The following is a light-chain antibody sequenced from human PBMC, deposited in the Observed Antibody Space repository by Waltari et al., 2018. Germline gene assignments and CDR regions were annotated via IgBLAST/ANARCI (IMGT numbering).Light chain of an antibody. CDR1: SSDVGAYKY. J-gene: IGLJ2*01. CDR3: ASRGASKV. V-gene: IGLV2-8*01. CDR2: EVS. Sequence: QSALTQPPSASGSPGQSVTISCTGTSSDVGAYKYVSWYQQHPGKAPKLLIYEVSKRASGVPDRFSGSKSGNPASLTVSGLQAEDEADYYCASRGASKVFGGGTKLTVL.